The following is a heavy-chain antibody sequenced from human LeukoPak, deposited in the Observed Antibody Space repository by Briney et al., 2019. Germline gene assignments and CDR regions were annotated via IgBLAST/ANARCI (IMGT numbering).Heavy chain of an antibody. V-gene: IGHV1-18*01. CDR2: ISAYNGNT. CDR1: GYTFTSYG. CDR3: ARDPPNCSGGSCYPYYFDY. J-gene: IGHJ4*02. Sequence: ASVKVSCKASGYTFTSYGISWVRQAPGQGLEWMGWISAYNGNTNYAQKLQGRVTMTTDTSTSTAYMELRSLRSDDTAVYYCARDPPNCSGGSCYPYYFDYWGQGTLVTVSS. D-gene: IGHD2-15*01.